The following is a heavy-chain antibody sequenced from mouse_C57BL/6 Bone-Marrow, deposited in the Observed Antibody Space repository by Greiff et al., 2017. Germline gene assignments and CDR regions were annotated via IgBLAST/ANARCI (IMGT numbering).Heavy chain of an antibody. CDR2: IWGGGST. D-gene: IGHD2-4*01. V-gene: IGHV2-9*01. J-gene: IGHJ1*03. CDR3: AKHGDYDEDWYFDV. Sequence: VKLVESGPGLVAPSQSLSITCTVSGFSLTSYGVDWVRQPPGKGLEWLGVIWGGGSTNYNSALMTRLSISRDNSKSQVILKMNSLQTDDTALYYGAKHGDYDEDWYFDVWGTGTTVTVSS. CDR1: GFSLTSYG.